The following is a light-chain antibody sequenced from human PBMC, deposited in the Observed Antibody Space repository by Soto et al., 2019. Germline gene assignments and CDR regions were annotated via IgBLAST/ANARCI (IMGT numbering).Light chain of an antibody. V-gene: IGKV2-28*01. Sequence: DIVMTQSPLSLPVTPGEPASISCRSSQSLLHSNGYNYLDWYLQKPGQSPQLLIYGASSRATGIPARFSGSGSGTEFTLTVSSLQSEDFAIYYCQQYLQWPPTFGQGTKVDIK. CDR3: QQYLQWPPT. CDR2: GAS. J-gene: IGKJ1*01. CDR1: QSLLHSNGYNY.